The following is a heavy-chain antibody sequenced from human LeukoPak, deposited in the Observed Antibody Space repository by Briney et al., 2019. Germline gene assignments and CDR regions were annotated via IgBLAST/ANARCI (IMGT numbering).Heavy chain of an antibody. CDR2: ISGSGGST. Sequence: GGSLRLSCAASGITFSSYPMTWVRQAPGRGLEWVSTISGSGGSTYYADSVKGRFTISRDNAKNTLSLQMSSLRAEDTAVYYCAKEGSSGWIPTRHFDHWGLGTLVTVSS. J-gene: IGHJ4*02. CDR1: GITFSSYP. V-gene: IGHV3-23*01. CDR3: AKEGSSGWIPTRHFDH. D-gene: IGHD6-19*01.